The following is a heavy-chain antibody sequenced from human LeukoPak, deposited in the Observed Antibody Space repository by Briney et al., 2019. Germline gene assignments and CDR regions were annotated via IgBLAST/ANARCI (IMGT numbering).Heavy chain of an antibody. D-gene: IGHD3-3*01. CDR3: VASRWSGALDF. Sequence: GSLRLSCVGSSIRFADHWMLWVRQVPGKPPAWVARSDRDGVVREYADSVKGRFTIPRDNARNTVHLEMNRLKVEDTAIYYCVASRWSGALDFWGQGSLVTVSS. CDR2: SDRDGVVR. J-gene: IGHJ4*02. V-gene: IGHV3-74*01. CDR1: SIRFADHW.